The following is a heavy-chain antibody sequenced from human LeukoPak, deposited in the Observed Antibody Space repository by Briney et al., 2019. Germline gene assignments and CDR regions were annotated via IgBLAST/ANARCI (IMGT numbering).Heavy chain of an antibody. CDR2: IYPGDSDT. V-gene: IGHV5-51*01. J-gene: IGHJ6*03. CDR3: ARHGGDRNVYCSGVSCQYYYYYMDV. D-gene: IGHD2-15*01. CDR1: GYTFTSYW. Sequence: GEPLKISCKGSGYTFTSYWIGWVRQMPGKGLEWMGIIYPGDSDTRYSPSFQGQVTISADKSISTAYLQWSSLKASDTAVYYCARHGGDRNVYCSGVSCQYYYYYMDVWGKGTTVTVSS.